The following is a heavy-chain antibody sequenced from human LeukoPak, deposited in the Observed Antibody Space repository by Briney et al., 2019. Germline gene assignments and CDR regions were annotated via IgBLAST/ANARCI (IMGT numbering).Heavy chain of an antibody. D-gene: IGHD3-10*01. CDR2: IKKTTDGGTT. CDR3: SAERITLVRGIIWDDF. Sequence: PGGSLRLSCAASGFTFDKAWMTWVRQAPGKGLEWVGRIKKTTDGGTTDYAAPVKGRLIISRDDSKNTVYLQMNSLKTEDTAVYYCSAERITLVRGIIWDDFWGQGTLVTVSS. V-gene: IGHV3-15*01. J-gene: IGHJ4*02. CDR1: GFTFDKAW.